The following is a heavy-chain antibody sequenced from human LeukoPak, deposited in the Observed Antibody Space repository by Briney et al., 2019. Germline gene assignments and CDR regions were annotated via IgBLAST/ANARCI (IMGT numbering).Heavy chain of an antibody. CDR2: ISSRSSSI. CDR3: AKGGSGWYVDWFDP. J-gene: IGHJ5*02. CDR1: GFSFSSYS. D-gene: IGHD6-19*01. Sequence: GGSLRLSCAASGFSFSSYSMNWVRQAPGKGLEWVSYISSRSSSIYYADSVKGRFTMSRDNAKNSLFLQINSLRAEDTAVYYCAKGGSGWYVDWFDPWGQGTLVTVSS. V-gene: IGHV3-48*04.